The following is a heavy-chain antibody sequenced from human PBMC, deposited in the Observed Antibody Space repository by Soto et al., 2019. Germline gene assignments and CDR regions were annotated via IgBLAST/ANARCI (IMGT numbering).Heavy chain of an antibody. CDR2: GHYRGSV. CDR1: GGSISFDHYH. Sequence: QVQLQQSGPGLVKPSQTLSLTCTVSGGSISFDHYHWTWIRQPPGKSLERIGYGHYRGSVLYNPSLQSRVSISVDTSKNHFSLKLSSVTAGDTAVDFCAREDDGGDRDYYGLDVWGQGTTVTVSS. V-gene: IGHV4-30-4*01. D-gene: IGHD2-21*02. J-gene: IGHJ6*02. CDR3: AREDDGGDRDYYGLDV.